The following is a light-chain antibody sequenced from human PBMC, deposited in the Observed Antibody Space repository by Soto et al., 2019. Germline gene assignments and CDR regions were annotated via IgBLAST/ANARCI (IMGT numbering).Light chain of an antibody. CDR3: QSFDISLTGLYV. J-gene: IGLJ1*01. V-gene: IGLV1-40*01. CDR1: SSNIGAGYH. Sequence: QSVLTQPPSVSGAPGQSVTISCTGSSSNIGAGYHVHWYQQLPGTAPKLLIYADTNRPSGVHDRFSGSKSGTSGSLAITGLQTDDVADYCCQSFDISLTGLYVLGTGTTLTVL. CDR2: ADT.